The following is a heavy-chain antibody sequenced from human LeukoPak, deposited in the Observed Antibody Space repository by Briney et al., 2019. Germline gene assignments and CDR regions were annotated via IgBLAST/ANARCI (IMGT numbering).Heavy chain of an antibody. CDR2: IYYSGST. CDR1: GGSISSGDYY. V-gene: IGHV4-30-4*01. Sequence: TSETLSLTCTVSGGSISSGDYYWSWIRQPPGKGLEWIGYIYYSGSTYYNPSLKSRVTISVDTSKNQFSLKLSSVTAADTAVYYCARETAVAGTYYLDYWGQGTLVTVSS. CDR3: ARETAVAGTYYLDY. J-gene: IGHJ4*02. D-gene: IGHD6-19*01.